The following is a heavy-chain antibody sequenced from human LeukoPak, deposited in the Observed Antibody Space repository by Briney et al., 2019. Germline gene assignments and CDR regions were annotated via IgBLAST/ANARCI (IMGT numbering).Heavy chain of an antibody. V-gene: IGHV3-23*01. CDR2: INGGGDIT. J-gene: IGHJ4*02. Sequence: GGSLRLSCEGSRYSFDSYAMTWVRQAPGTWLEWVSSINGGGDITYYAESVKGRFTVSRDNSKNTLFLQMNSLRAEDTAVFYCAKRYGDSTGWFFDFWGQGSLVTVSS. CDR3: AKRYGDSTGWFFDF. D-gene: IGHD6-13*01. CDR1: RYSFDSYA.